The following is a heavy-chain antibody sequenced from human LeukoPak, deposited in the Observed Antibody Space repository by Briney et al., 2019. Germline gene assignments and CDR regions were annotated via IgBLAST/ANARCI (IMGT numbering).Heavy chain of an antibody. V-gene: IGHV1-8*01. D-gene: IGHD3-10*01. CDR2: MNPNSGNT. J-gene: IGHJ4*02. CDR1: GYTFTSYD. Sequence: PVASVTVSCKASGYTFTSYDINWVRQATGQGLEWMGWMNPNSGNTGYAQKFQGRVTMTRSTSISTAYMELSSLRSEDTAVYYCASGVRDTGDFDYWGQGTLVTVSS. CDR3: ASGVRDTGDFDY.